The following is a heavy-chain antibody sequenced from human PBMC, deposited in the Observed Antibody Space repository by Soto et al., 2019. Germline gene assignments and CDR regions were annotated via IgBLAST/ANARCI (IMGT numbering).Heavy chain of an antibody. Sequence: GASVKVSCKASGGTFSSYAISCVRQAPGQGLEWMGGIIPIFGTANYAQKFQGRVTITADESTSTAYMELSSLRSEDTAVYYCARVRYYYDSSGSRRAGYYGMDVWGQGTTVTVSS. J-gene: IGHJ6*02. CDR2: IIPIFGTA. V-gene: IGHV1-69*13. D-gene: IGHD3-22*01. CDR1: GGTFSSYA. CDR3: ARVRYYYDSSGSRRAGYYGMDV.